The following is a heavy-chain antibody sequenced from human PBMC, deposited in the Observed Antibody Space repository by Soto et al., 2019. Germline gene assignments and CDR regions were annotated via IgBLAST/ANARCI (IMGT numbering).Heavy chain of an antibody. Sequence: QVQLVQSGAEVQRPGASVKVSCQASGYTFTTYDMHWVRQAPGQSLEWMGWIKTATGHAKYSQKFQDRVTMTREKAASTGQTEFSSLRSEDTAVYFCVVSTGWWSFLYWGQGSLVTVAS. V-gene: IGHV1-3*04. CDR2: IKTATGHA. D-gene: IGHD6-19*01. CDR3: VVSTGWWSFLY. J-gene: IGHJ1*01. CDR1: GYTFTTYD.